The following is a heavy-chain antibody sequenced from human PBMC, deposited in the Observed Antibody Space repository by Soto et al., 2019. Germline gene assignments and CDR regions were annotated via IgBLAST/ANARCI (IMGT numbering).Heavy chain of an antibody. CDR1: GYTFTSYA. CDR2: INAGNGNT. D-gene: IGHD4-17*01. J-gene: IGHJ5*02. V-gene: IGHV1-3*01. Sequence: GASVKVSCKASGYTFTSYAMHWVRQAPGQRLEWMGWINAGNGNTKYSQKFQGRVTMTTDTSTSTAYMELRSLRSDDTAVYYCARTPGDYSGVFDPWGQGTLVTVSS. CDR3: ARTPGDYSGVFDP.